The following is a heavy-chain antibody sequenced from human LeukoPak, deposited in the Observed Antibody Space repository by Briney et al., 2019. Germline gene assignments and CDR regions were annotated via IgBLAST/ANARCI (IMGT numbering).Heavy chain of an antibody. J-gene: IGHJ3*02. Sequence: PGGSLRLSCAPSGFTFSIFSMNWVRQAPGKGLEWVSYISSASSTIYYADSVKGRFTISRDNSKNTLYLQMNSLRAEDTAVYYCAKFDYYDSSGYYHKVLDAFDIRGRGTMVTVSS. D-gene: IGHD3-22*01. CDR2: ISSASSTI. CDR3: AKFDYYDSSGYYHKVLDAFDI. V-gene: IGHV3-48*04. CDR1: GFTFSIFS.